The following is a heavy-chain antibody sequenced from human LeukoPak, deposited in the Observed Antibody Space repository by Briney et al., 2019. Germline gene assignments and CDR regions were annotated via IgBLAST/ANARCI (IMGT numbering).Heavy chain of an antibody. J-gene: IGHJ4*02. CDR1: GFTFSSYS. CDR2: ISSSSTYI. Sequence: GGSLRLSCAASGFTFSSYSMNWVRQAPGKGLEWVSSISSSSTYIYYTDSMKGRFTTSRDNAKNSLYLQMNSLRAEDTAVYYCARDSTRFDYWGQGTLVTVSS. V-gene: IGHV3-21*01. CDR3: ARDSTRFDY.